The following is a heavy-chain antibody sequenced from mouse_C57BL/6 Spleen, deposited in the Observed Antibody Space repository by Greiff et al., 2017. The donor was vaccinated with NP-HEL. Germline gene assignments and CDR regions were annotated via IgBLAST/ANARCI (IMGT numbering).Heavy chain of an antibody. CDR1: GYTFTSYW. D-gene: IGHD1-1*01. CDR2: INPSNGGT. J-gene: IGHJ2*01. CDR3: ARSDYYYGSRPYYFDY. Sequence: QVQLQQPGTELVKPGASVKLSCKASGYTFTSYWMHWVKQRPGQGLEWIGNINPSNGGTNYNEKFKSKATLTVDKSSSTAYMQLSSLTSEDSAVYYCARSDYYYGSRPYYFDYWGQGTTLTVSS. V-gene: IGHV1-53*01.